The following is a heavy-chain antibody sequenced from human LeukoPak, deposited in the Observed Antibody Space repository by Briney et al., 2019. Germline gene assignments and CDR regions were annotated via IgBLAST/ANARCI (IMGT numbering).Heavy chain of an antibody. CDR3: ARGRRIVVLPGRGFFDL. D-gene: IGHD4/OR15-4a*01. Sequence: HPSETLSLTCNVSGDSISSSSYYWSWIRVPPGKGLEWIGSIYYAGSTYYYPSFKSRVTLSVDTSSNRFSLSIKSVTVADTAMYYCARGRRIVVLPGRGFFDLWGRGTLVTVSS. V-gene: IGHV4-39*07. CDR2: IYYAGST. J-gene: IGHJ2*01. CDR1: GDSISSSSYY.